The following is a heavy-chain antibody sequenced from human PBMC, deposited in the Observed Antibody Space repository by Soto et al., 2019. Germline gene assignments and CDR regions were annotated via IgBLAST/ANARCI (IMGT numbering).Heavy chain of an antibody. Sequence: GGSLRLSCAASGFSFSSSSMSWVRQAPGKGLEWVSYISSISTTIDYADSVKGRFTVSRDNAKNSLYLQMNSLRDDDTAVYYRVRDGRPLDYWGQGTLVTVSS. V-gene: IGHV3-48*02. CDR3: VRDGRPLDY. CDR1: GFSFSSSS. J-gene: IGHJ4*02. CDR2: ISSISTTI.